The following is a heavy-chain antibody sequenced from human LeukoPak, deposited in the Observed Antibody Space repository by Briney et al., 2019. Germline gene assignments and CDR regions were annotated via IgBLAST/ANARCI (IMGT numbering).Heavy chain of an antibody. D-gene: IGHD2-2*01. J-gene: IGHJ6*04. Sequence: GGSLRLSCAASGFTFSSYGMHWVRQAPGKGLEWVAVIWYDGSNKYYADSVKGRFTISRDNSKNTLYLQMNSLRAEDTAVYYCARAGYCSSTSCYGRYYYYYGMDVWDKGTTVTVSS. CDR3: ARAGYCSSTSCYGRYYYYYGMDV. CDR2: IWYDGSNK. V-gene: IGHV3-33*01. CDR1: GFTFSSYG.